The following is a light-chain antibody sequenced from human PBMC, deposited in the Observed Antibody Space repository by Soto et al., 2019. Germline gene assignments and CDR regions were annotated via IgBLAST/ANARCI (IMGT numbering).Light chain of an antibody. CDR3: QVWDRSSDQPV. CDR2: YNS. J-gene: IGLJ1*01. V-gene: IGLV3-21*04. CDR1: NIGSKS. Sequence: SYVLSQPPSVSVAPGKTARITCGGNNIGSKSVHWYQQKPGQAPVLVIYYNSDRPSGIPERFSGSNSGNTATLTISWVEAGDEADYYCQVWDRSSDQPVFGSGTKVTVL.